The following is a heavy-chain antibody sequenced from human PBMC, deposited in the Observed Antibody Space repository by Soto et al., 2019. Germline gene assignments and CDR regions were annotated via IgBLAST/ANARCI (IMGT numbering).Heavy chain of an antibody. J-gene: IGHJ4*03. D-gene: IGHD3-9*01. V-gene: IGHV1-2*02. CDR2: INPKSGGT. CDR1: GYTFTGYY. CDR3: ARVSFYFRRSACWSIDF. Sequence: ASVKVSCKAAGYTFTGYYMHWVRQAPGQGLEWMGWINPKSGGTNYAQKFQGRVTMTRDTSISTAYMELSRLRSDDTAVYYCARVSFYFRRSACWSIDFWGHGTLVTGSS.